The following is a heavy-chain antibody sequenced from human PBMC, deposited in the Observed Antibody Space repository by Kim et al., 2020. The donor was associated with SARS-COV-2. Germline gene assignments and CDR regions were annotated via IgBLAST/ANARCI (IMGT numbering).Heavy chain of an antibody. J-gene: IGHJ6*02. CDR2: IIPILGIA. V-gene: IGHV1-69*04. Sequence: SVKVSCKASGGTFSSYAISWVRQAPGQGLEWMGRIIPILGIANYAQKFQGRVTITADKSTSTAYMELSSLRSEDTAVYYCVRVAGYSSSWYAVDYYGMDVWGQGTTVTVSS. D-gene: IGHD6-13*01. CDR1: GGTFSSYA. CDR3: VRVAGYSSSWYAVDYYGMDV.